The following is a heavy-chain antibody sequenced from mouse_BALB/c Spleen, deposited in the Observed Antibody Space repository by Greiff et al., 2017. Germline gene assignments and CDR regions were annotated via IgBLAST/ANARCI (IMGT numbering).Heavy chain of an antibody. Sequence: VQLKESGPELVKPGASVKISCKASGYAFSSSWMNWVKQRPGQGLEWIGRIYPGDGDTNYNGKFKGKATLTADKSSSTAYMQLSSLTSVDSAVYFCATFYYYGSSYDAMDYWGQGTSVTVSS. V-gene: IGHV1-82*01. CDR2: IYPGDGDT. CDR1: GYAFSSSW. D-gene: IGHD1-1*01. CDR3: ATFYYYGSSYDAMDY. J-gene: IGHJ4*01.